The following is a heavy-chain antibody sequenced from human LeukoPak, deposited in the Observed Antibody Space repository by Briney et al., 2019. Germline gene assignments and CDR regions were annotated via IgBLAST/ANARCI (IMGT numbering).Heavy chain of an antibody. CDR1: GFIFSNSV. Sequence: PGGSLRLSCVASGFIFSNSVMHWVRQAPGKGLEWVAFIRKDGSGTYYAGSVKGRFTISRDNSKNTVHLQMSSLGAEDTAVYYCAKGDSYGFDYWGQGSLVTVSS. J-gene: IGHJ4*02. D-gene: IGHD5-18*01. CDR3: AKGDSYGFDY. CDR2: IRKDGSGT. V-gene: IGHV3-30*02.